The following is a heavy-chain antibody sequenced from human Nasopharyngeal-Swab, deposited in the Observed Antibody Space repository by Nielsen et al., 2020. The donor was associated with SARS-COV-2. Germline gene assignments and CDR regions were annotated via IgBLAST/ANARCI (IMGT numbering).Heavy chain of an antibody. CDR3: ARHATNWFDP. V-gene: IGHV4-39*01. CDR1: GGPISRCAYY. J-gene: IGHJ5*02. D-gene: IGHD2-8*01. Sequence: SETLSLPCSVSGGPISRCAYYWGWIRQPPGKGLEWIWSVLYIGSVHYNPSLKSRVAISVDTSTNQCSLKLSSVTAADTAVYYGARHATNWFDPWGQGTLVIVSS. CDR2: VLYIGSV.